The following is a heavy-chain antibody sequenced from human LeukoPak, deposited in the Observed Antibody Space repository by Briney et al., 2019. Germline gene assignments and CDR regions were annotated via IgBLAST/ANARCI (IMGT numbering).Heavy chain of an antibody. Sequence: ASVKVSCKVSGYTLIKLSVHWVRQAPGKGLEWMAGFDPEDGKPMYAQKFQGRVTMTEDSSKDTAYMELSSLRSEDTAVYYCATARYTSGSDFYYFDFWGQGTLVTVSS. CDR2: FDPEDGKP. D-gene: IGHD6-19*01. V-gene: IGHV1-24*01. J-gene: IGHJ4*02. CDR1: GYTLIKLS. CDR3: ATARYTSGSDFYYFDF.